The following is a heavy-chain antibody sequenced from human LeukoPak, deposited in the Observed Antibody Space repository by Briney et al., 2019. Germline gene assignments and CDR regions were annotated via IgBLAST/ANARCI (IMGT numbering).Heavy chain of an antibody. CDR2: IYTSGST. Sequence: SETLSLTCTVSGGSISSYYWSWIRQPAGKGLEWIGRIYTSGSTNYNPSLKSRVTMSVDTSKNQFSLKLSSVTAADTAVYCCSREWDGYNPFDYWGQGTLVTVSS. CDR3: SREWDGYNPFDY. CDR1: GGSISSYY. V-gene: IGHV4-4*07. J-gene: IGHJ4*02. D-gene: IGHD5-24*01.